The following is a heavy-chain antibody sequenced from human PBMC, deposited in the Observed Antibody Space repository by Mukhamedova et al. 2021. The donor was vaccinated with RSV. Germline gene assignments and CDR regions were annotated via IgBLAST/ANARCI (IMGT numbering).Heavy chain of an antibody. V-gene: IGHV3-30*01. Sequence: STFVMHWVRQAPGKGLEWVAVISYDGTHEYYAESVKGRFTISRDNSKNTLFLQMNSLRADDTAVYYCARVRGFPIAVGAYFDYWG. J-gene: IGHJ4*01. CDR3: ARVRGFPIAVGAYFDY. CDR1: STFV. CDR2: ISYDGTHE. D-gene: IGHD6-19*01.